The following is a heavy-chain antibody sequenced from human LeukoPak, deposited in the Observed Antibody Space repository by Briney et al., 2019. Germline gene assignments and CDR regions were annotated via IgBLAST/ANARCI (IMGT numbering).Heavy chain of an antibody. CDR3: ARTPPRGGFDY. D-gene: IGHD2-15*01. Sequence: XCTVSGGSFSSYYWSWLRQPPGKGLEWIGYIYYSGSTKYNPSLKSRVTISVDTSKNQFSLKLSSVTAADTAVYYCARTPPRGGFDYWGQGTLVTVSS. J-gene: IGHJ4*02. V-gene: IGHV4-59*01. CDR1: GGSFSSYY. CDR2: IYYSGST.